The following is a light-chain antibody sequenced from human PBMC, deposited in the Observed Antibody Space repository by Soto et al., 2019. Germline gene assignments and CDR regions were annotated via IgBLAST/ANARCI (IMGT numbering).Light chain of an antibody. CDR3: QQYNSYSEA. Sequence: DIQMTQSPSTLSASVGDRVTITCRASQSISSWLAWYQQKPGKAPKLLIYDASHLESGVPSRFSGSGSGTEFTLTISSLQPDDFATYYCQQYNSYSEAFGQGTKVDIK. CDR1: QSISSW. CDR2: DAS. V-gene: IGKV1-5*01. J-gene: IGKJ1*01.